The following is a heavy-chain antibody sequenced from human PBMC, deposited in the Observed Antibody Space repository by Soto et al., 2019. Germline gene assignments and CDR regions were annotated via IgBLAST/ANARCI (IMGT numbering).Heavy chain of an antibody. CDR3: ARDNSAANGVLDH. V-gene: IGHV1-46*04. CDR1: GYSFARYG. Sequence: GASVKVSCKTSGYSFARYGVSWVRQAPGQGLEWVGMINPSARSASYAQKLRGRLTMDRDTSTTTVYMELSRLTSEDTAVYYCARDNSAANGVLDHWGLGTLVTVSS. J-gene: IGHJ4*02. D-gene: IGHD1-1*01. CDR2: INPSARSA.